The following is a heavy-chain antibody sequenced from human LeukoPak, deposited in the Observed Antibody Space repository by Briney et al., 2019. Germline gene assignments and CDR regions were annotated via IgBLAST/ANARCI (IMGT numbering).Heavy chain of an antibody. J-gene: IGHJ5*02. Sequence: PGGSLRLSCAASGFTFSSYAMHWVRQAPGKGLEWVAVISYDGSNKYYADSVKGRFTISRDNSKNTLYLQMNSLRAEDTAVYYCARDANGAGQDWFDPWGQGTLVTVSS. CDR2: ISYDGSNK. D-gene: IGHD6-19*01. V-gene: IGHV3-30-3*01. CDR1: GFTFSSYA. CDR3: ARDANGAGQDWFDP.